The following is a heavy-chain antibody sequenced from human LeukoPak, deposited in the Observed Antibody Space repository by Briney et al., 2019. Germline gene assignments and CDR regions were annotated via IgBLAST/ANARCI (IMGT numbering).Heavy chain of an antibody. Sequence: GASVTVSCKVSGYTLTELSMHWVRQAPGKGLEWMGGFDPEDGETIYAQKFQGRVTMTEDTSTDTAYMELSSLRSEDTAVYYCAPWRYGDYSFDYWGQGTLVTLSS. CDR1: GYTLTELS. V-gene: IGHV1-24*01. J-gene: IGHJ4*02. CDR3: APWRYGDYSFDY. D-gene: IGHD4-17*01. CDR2: FDPEDGET.